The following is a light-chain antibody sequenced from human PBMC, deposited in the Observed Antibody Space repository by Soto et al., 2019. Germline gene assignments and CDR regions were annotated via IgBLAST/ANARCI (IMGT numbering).Light chain of an antibody. V-gene: IGKV3-15*01. CDR3: QQYNNWPPIT. Sequence: EIVLTQSPGTLSLSAGERATLSCRASQSVGGSLAWYQQKPVQAPRLLIYGASTRATGIAARFSGSGGGTEFTLTISSLQSEDFAVYYCQQYNNWPPITFGQGTRLEIK. CDR1: QSVGGS. J-gene: IGKJ5*01. CDR2: GAS.